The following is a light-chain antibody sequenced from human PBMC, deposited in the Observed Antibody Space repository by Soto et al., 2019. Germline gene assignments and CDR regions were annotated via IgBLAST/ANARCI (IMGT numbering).Light chain of an antibody. CDR2: NVS. Sequence: EIVMTQCPATLSVSPGERSTLSCRASQIVRNFLCWYQQKPCQSPRLLIYNVSTTATGIPDRISGSGSGTEFTLTISSLQSEDFATYYCQQRNSYPITVGQGTRLEIK. CDR3: QQRNSYPIT. J-gene: IGKJ5*01. V-gene: IGKV3-15*01. CDR1: QIVRNF.